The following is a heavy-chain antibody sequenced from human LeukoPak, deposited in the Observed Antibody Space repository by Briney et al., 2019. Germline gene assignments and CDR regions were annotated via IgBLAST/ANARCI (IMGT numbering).Heavy chain of an antibody. CDR1: GFTFSSYH. J-gene: IGHJ4*02. D-gene: IGHD6-13*01. CDR3: ARDRGSTELDY. Sequence: GGSLRLSCGVSGFTFSSYHMNWVRQAPGKGLEWISYISHSGSTIYYADSVKGRFTVSRDNGKNSLYLQMDSLRAEDTAVYYCARDRGSTELDYWGQGTLVTVSS. V-gene: IGHV3-48*01. CDR2: ISHSGSTI.